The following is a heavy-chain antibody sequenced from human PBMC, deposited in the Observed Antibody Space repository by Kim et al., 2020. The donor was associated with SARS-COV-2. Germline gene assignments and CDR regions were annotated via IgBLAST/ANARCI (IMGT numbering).Heavy chain of an antibody. D-gene: IGHD6-13*01. J-gene: IGHJ3*02. Sequence: SFQGQVTISADKSISTAYLQWSSLKASDTAMYYCARAHRWYSSLLEAFDIWGQGTMVTVSS. CDR3: ARAHRWYSSLLEAFDI. V-gene: IGHV5-51*01.